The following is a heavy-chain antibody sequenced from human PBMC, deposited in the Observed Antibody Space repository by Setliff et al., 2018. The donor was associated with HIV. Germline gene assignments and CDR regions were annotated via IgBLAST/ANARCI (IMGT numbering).Heavy chain of an antibody. J-gene: IGHJ5*02. CDR3: ARMLLRTNPVYGVVSNWFDP. CDR1: GYTFPSFY. CDR2: INPTSGNT. Sequence: ASVKVSCKASGYTFPSFYVHWVRQAPGQGLEWMGIINPTSGNTTYAQNFQGRVTLTRDTSTSTVYMELSRLKSDDTAVYYCARMLLRTNPVYGVVSNWFDPWGPGTLVTVSS. V-gene: IGHV1-46*01. D-gene: IGHD3-3*01.